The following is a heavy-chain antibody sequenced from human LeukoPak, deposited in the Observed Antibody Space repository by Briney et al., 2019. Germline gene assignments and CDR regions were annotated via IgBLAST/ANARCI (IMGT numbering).Heavy chain of an antibody. Sequence: TGGSLRLSCVASGFTFDVYGMHWVRQAPGKGLEWVSGISWDSGSIGYADSVKGRFTISRDNAKNSLYLQMNSLRGEDTALYYCAKEYSSNWKFFDYWGQGTLVTVSA. CDR3: AKEYSSNWKFFDY. J-gene: IGHJ4*02. CDR2: ISWDSGSI. CDR1: GFTFDVYG. V-gene: IGHV3-9*01. D-gene: IGHD6-13*01.